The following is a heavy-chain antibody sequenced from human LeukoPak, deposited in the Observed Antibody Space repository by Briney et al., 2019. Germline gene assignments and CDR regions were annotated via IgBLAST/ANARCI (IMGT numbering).Heavy chain of an antibody. Sequence: SETLSLTCTVSGGSISSYYWSWIRQPPGKGLEWIGYIYYSGSTNYNPSLKSRVTISVDTSKNQFSLKLSSVTAADTAVYHCARGVRPRSGYSHWGQGTLVTVSS. V-gene: IGHV4-59*12. J-gene: IGHJ4*02. CDR3: ARGVRPRSGYSH. CDR1: GGSISSYY. D-gene: IGHD3-3*01. CDR2: IYYSGST.